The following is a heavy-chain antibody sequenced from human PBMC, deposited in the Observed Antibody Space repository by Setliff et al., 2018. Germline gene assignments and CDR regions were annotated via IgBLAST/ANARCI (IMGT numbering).Heavy chain of an antibody. CDR1: GFTFSSYW. J-gene: IGHJ4*02. CDR3: ARGADSSGYWPHGY. CDR2: IKQDGSEK. V-gene: IGHV3-7*01. Sequence: GSLRLSCAVSGFTFSSYWMNWVRQTPGKGLEWVANIKQDGSEKYYVDSAKGRFTISRDNAKNSLYLQMNSLRVEDTAVYYCARGADSSGYWPHGYWGQGTLVTVSS. D-gene: IGHD3-22*01.